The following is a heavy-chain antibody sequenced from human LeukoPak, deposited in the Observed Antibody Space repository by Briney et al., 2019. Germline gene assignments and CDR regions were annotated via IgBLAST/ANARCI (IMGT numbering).Heavy chain of an antibody. D-gene: IGHD3-22*01. CDR2: ITSGGSI. J-gene: IGHJ4*02. CDR1: GFTLGSYM. V-gene: IGHV3-23*01. Sequence: GGSLRLSCAASGFTLGSYMMSWVRQAPAKGLEWVSTITSGGSIYYADSVRGRFTISRDNSKNTLYLQMNSLRAEDTAVYYCAKRPYYDSSGHPFKYWGQGTLVTVSS. CDR3: AKRPYYDSSGHPFKY.